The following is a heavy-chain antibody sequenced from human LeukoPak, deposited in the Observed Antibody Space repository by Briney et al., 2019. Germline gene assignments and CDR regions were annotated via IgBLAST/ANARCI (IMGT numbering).Heavy chain of an antibody. V-gene: IGHV1-18*01. CDR2: ISAYNGNT. CDR3: ARDRRYFDWLLSSRSDAFDI. Sequence: GGSLRLSCAASGFTFTSYGISWVRQAPGQGLEWMGWISAYNGNTNYAQKVQGRVTMTRDTSTNTAYMELRSLRSDDTAVYYCARDRRYFDWLLSSRSDAFDIWGQGTMVTVSP. D-gene: IGHD3-9*01. CDR1: GFTFTSYG. J-gene: IGHJ3*02.